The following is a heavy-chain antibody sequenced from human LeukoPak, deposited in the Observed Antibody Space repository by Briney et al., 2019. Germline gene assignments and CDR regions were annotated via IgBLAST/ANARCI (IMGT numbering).Heavy chain of an antibody. CDR2: INPSGGRT. J-gene: IGHJ4*02. V-gene: IGHV1-46*01. Sequence: GASVKVSCKASGYTFTSYYLHWVRQAPGQGLEWMGIINPSGGRTTYAQKFQGRVTMTRDMSTSTVYMELSSLRSEDTAVYYCTRGGMGIQLWPFDYWGQGTLVTVSS. CDR3: TRGGMGIQLWPFDY. D-gene: IGHD5-18*01. CDR1: GYTFTSYY.